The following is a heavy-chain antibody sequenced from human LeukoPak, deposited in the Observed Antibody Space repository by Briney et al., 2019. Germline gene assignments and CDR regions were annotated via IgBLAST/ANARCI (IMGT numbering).Heavy chain of an antibody. D-gene: IGHD3-10*01. CDR2: IYYSGST. V-gene: IGHV4-59*08. CDR1: GGSIRNYY. Sequence: SETLSLTCTVSGGSIRNYYWSWIRQPPGKGLEWIGYIYYSGSTNYNPSLKSRVTISVDTSKNQFSLKLSSVTAADTAVYYCARHSGGVMVRAYSNTVFDYWGQGTLVTVSS. J-gene: IGHJ4*02. CDR3: ARHSGGVMVRAYSNTVFDY.